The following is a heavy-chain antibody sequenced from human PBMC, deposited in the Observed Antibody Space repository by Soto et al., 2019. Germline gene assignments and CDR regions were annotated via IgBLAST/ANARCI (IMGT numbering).Heavy chain of an antibody. CDR2: INHSGST. CDR3: ARGVTVAGTGRYYYYGMDV. CDR1: GGSFSGYY. D-gene: IGHD6-19*01. V-gene: IGHV4-34*01. J-gene: IGHJ6*02. Sequence: LTCAVYGGSFSGYYWSWIRQPPGKGLEWIGEINHSGSTNYNPSLKSRVTISVDTSKNQFSLKLSSVTAADTAVYYCARGVTVAGTGRYYYYGMDVWGQGTTVTVSS.